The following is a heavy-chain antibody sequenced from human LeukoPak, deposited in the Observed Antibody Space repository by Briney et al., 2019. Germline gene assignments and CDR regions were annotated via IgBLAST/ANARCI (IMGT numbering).Heavy chain of an antibody. J-gene: IGHJ4*02. CDR1: GYTFTSYG. V-gene: IGHV1-69*13. CDR2: IIPIFGTA. D-gene: IGHD6-13*01. Sequence: GASVKVSCKASGYTFTSYGISWVRQAPGQGLEWMGGIIPIFGTANYAQKFQGRVTITADESTSTAYMELSSLRSEDTAVYYCARQQPRGYYFDYWGQGTLVTVSS. CDR3: ARQQPRGYYFDY.